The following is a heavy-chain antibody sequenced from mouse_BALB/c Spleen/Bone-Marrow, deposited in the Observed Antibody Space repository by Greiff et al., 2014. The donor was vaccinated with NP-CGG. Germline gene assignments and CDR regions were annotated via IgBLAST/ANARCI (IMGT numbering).Heavy chain of an antibody. D-gene: IGHD2-1*01. J-gene: IGHJ3*01. Sequence: QVQLQQSGTELVKPGAPVKLSCKASGYTFTSYWMNWVKQRPGRGLEWIGRIDPSDSETHYNQKFKDKATLTVDESSSTAYIQLSNLTSEDSAVYYCARDHFYDGNYDFVYWGQGTLVTVSA. CDR1: GYTFTSYW. CDR2: IDPSDSET. V-gene: IGHV1-69*02. CDR3: ARDHFYDGNYDFVY.